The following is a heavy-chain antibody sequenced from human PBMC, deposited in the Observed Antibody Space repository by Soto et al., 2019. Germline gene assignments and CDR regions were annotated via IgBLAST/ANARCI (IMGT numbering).Heavy chain of an antibody. CDR1: GFTFSSYG. J-gene: IGHJ4*01. CDR3: AKEVEVAGDLDY. CDR2: ISSDGETT. Sequence: PGGSLSLSCAASGFTFSSYGIHWVRQAPGKGLEWVGVISSDGETTYYADSVKGRFTISRDNSKNTLYLQMDSLRPEDTAVYYCAKEVEVAGDLDYWGHGTLVTVSS. V-gene: IGHV3-30*18. D-gene: IGHD6-19*01.